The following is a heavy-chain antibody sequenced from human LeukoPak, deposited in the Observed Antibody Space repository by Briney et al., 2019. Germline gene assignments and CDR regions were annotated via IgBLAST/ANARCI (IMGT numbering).Heavy chain of an antibody. CDR2: INPSGGST. J-gene: IGHJ5*02. Sequence: ASVKVSCKASGYTFTSYYMHWVRQAPGQGLEGRGIINPSGGSTSYAQKFQGRVTMTRDTSTSTVYMELSSLRSEDTAVYYCARGDVRYSSSWYRYYGWFDPWGQGTLVTVSS. CDR1: GYTFTSYY. D-gene: IGHD6-13*01. CDR3: ARGDVRYSSSWYRYYGWFDP. V-gene: IGHV1-46*03.